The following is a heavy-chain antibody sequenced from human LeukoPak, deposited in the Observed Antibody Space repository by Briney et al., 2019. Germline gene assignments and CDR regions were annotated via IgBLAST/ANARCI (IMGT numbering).Heavy chain of an antibody. CDR1: GFTFSSYT. CDR3: AKDPVSSVTGPIDY. CDR2: ISWNSGSI. D-gene: IGHD7-27*01. Sequence: GGSLRLSCAASGFTFSSYTMSWVRQAPGKGLEWVSGISWNSGSIGYADSVKGRFTISRDNAKNSLYLQMNSLRAEDTALYYCAKDPVSSVTGPIDYWGQGTLVTVSS. V-gene: IGHV3-9*01. J-gene: IGHJ4*02.